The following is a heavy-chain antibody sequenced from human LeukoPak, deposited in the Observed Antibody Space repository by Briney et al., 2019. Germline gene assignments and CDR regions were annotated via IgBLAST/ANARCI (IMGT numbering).Heavy chain of an antibody. J-gene: IGHJ4*02. CDR1: GGSLSGYY. D-gene: IGHD6-6*01. V-gene: IGHV4-34*01. Sequence: MPAETLSLTCVVSGGSLSGYYRWIRQSPGKELEWIGEIHHGGTTTYNPSLKRRVTILVDTSKNQFSLKFDSVTAADPAGYYLARGADSLGAWGQGTLLTAYS. CDR3: ARGADSLGA. CDR2: IHHGGTT.